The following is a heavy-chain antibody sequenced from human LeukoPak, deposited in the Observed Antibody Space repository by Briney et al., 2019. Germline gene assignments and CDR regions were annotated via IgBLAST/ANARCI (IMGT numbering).Heavy chain of an antibody. Sequence: SETLSLTCTVSGGSMSSGGYYWRWIRQHPGKGLEWIGYIYYSGSTYYNPSLKSRVTISVDTSKNQFSLKLSSVTAADTAVYYCARERGYCSGGSCPNYFDYWGQGTLVTVSS. D-gene: IGHD2-15*01. CDR2: IYYSGST. J-gene: IGHJ4*02. CDR1: GGSMSSGGYY. CDR3: ARERGYCSGGSCPNYFDY. V-gene: IGHV4-31*03.